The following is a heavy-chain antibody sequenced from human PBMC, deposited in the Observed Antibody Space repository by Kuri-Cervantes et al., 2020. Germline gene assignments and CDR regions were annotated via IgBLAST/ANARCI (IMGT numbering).Heavy chain of an antibody. V-gene: IGHV1-8*01. CDR2: VNPNSGNT. J-gene: IGHJ3*02. CDR3: ARGSDGLHAFDI. D-gene: IGHD3/OR15-3a*01. Sequence: ASVKVSCKASGYTFTSYDINWVRQATGQGLEWMGWVNPNSGNTGYAQKFQGRVTMTRNTSISTAYMELSSLRSEDTAVYYCARGSDGLHAFDIWGQGTMVTVSS. CDR1: GYTFTSYD.